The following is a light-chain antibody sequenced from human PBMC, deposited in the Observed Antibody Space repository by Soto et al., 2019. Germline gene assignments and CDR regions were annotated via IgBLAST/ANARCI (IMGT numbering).Light chain of an antibody. V-gene: IGLV1-40*01. CDR1: SSDIGAGSD. Sequence: QSVLTQPPSVSGAPGQRVTISCTGGSSDIGAGSDVHWYQQLPGTAPKLLIYANNNRPSGVPDRFSASKSSTSASLAITGLQAEDEADYYCQSYDSSLTGSRVFGTGTKVTV. CDR2: ANN. J-gene: IGLJ1*01. CDR3: QSYDSSLTGSRV.